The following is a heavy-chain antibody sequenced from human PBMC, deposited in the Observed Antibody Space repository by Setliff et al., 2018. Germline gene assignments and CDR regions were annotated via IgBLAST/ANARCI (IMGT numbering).Heavy chain of an antibody. CDR1: GFTFSNAW. J-gene: IGHJ6*02. D-gene: IGHD2-15*01. Sequence: PGGSLRLSCEGSGFTFSNAWMSWVRQAPGKGLEWVGRIKRESDGGTTDYAAPVKGRFTISRDDSKNTLYLQMNSLKTEDTAVYYCARDGVAYGMDVWGQGTTVTVSS. V-gene: IGHV3-15*01. CDR2: IKRESDGGTT. CDR3: ARDGVAYGMDV.